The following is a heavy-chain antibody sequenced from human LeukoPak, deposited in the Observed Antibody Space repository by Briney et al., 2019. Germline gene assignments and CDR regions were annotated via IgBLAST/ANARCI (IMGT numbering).Heavy chain of an antibody. Sequence: GGSLRLSCAAAGFTFYNYAMSWVRQAPGRGLEWVSAVSGSGGSTYYADSVKGRFTISRDNSKNTLYLQMNSLRAEDTAVYYCAKGRMPGVDIWGQGTMVTVSS. CDR1: GFTFYNYA. D-gene: IGHD2-2*01. CDR3: AKGRMPGVDI. V-gene: IGHV3-23*01. CDR2: VSGSGGST. J-gene: IGHJ3*02.